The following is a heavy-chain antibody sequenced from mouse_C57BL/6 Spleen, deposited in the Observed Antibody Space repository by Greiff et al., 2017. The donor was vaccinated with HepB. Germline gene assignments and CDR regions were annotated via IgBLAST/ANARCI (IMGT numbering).Heavy chain of an antibody. Sequence: EVKLMESGPELVKPGASVKMSCKASGYTFTDYNMHWVKQSHGKSLEWIGYINPNNGGTSYNQKFKGKATLTVNKSSSTAYMELRSLTSEDSAVYYCARRGSSFYYFDYWGQGTTLTVSS. J-gene: IGHJ2*01. CDR2: INPNNGGT. V-gene: IGHV1-22*01. D-gene: IGHD1-1*01. CDR1: GYTFTDYN. CDR3: ARRGSSFYYFDY.